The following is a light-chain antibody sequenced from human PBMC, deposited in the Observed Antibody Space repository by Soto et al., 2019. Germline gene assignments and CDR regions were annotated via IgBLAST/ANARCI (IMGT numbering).Light chain of an antibody. J-gene: IGKJ1*01. CDR1: QSVRSSF. Sequence: EIVLTQSPGTLSLSPGERATLSCRASQSVRSSFLAWYQQKPGQAPRLLIYDASSRATGIPDRFSGSESGTDFTLTISRREPGDFAVYYCQQYGSSPKTFGQGTKVASK. V-gene: IGKV3-20*01. CDR2: DAS. CDR3: QQYGSSPKT.